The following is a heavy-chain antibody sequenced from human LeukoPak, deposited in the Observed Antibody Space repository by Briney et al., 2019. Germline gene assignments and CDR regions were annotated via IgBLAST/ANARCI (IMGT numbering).Heavy chain of an antibody. D-gene: IGHD2-2*03. CDR1: GFTFSNYW. CDR3: ATGAGYCSSTSCYGYFDY. Sequence: GGSLRLSCEGSGFTFSNYWMGWVRQAPGKGLEWVAVISYDGSNKYYADSVKGRFTISRDNSKNTLYLQMNSLRAEDTAVYYCATGAGYCSSTSCYGYFDYWGQGTLVTVSS. V-gene: IGHV3-30-3*01. J-gene: IGHJ4*02. CDR2: ISYDGSNK.